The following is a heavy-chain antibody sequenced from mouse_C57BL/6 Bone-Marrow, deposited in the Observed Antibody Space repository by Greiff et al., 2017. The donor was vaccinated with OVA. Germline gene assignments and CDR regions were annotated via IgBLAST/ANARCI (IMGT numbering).Heavy chain of an antibody. V-gene: IGHV5-6*01. CDR2: ISSGGSYT. CDR1: GFTFSSYG. CDR3: ARHVDYAMDY. J-gene: IGHJ4*01. Sequence: EVQVVESGGDLVKPGGSLKLSCAASGFTFSSYGMSWVRQTPDTRLEWVATISSGGSYTYYPDSVKGRFTISRDNAKNTLYLQMSSLKSEDTAMYYCARHVDYAMDYWGQGTSVTVSS.